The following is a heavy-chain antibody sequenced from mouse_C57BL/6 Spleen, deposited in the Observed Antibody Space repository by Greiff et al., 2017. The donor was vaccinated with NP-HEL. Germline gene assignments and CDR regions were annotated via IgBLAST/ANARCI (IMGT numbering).Heavy chain of an antibody. D-gene: IGHD2-1*01. Sequence: QVQLQQPGAELVRPGSSVKLSCKASGYTFTSYWMHWVKQRPIQGLEWIGNIDPSDSETHYNQKFKDKATLTVDKSSSTAYMQLSSLTSEDSAVYYCARYGNLLLDYWGQGTTLTVSS. V-gene: IGHV1-52*01. CDR3: ARYGNLLLDY. CDR2: IDPSDSET. J-gene: IGHJ2*01. CDR1: GYTFTSYW.